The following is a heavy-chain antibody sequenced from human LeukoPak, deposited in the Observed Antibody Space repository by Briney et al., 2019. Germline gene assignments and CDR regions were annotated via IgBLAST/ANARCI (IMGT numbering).Heavy chain of an antibody. J-gene: IGHJ5*02. V-gene: IGHV3-7*01. D-gene: IGHD1-1*01. CDR1: GFTFSSYW. Sequence: GGSLRLSCAASGFTFSSYWMSWVRQAPGKGLEWVANIKQDGSEKYYVDSVKGRFTISRDNAKNSLYLQMNSLGAEDTAVYYCARVNWNDVQGDWFDPWGQGTLVTVSS. CDR2: IKQDGSEK. CDR3: ARVNWNDVQGDWFDP.